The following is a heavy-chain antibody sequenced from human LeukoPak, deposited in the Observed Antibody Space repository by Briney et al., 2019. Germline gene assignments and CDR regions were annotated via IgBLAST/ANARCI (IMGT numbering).Heavy chain of an antibody. CDR2: INTDGTVT. D-gene: IGHD6-19*01. V-gene: IGHV3-74*01. J-gene: IGHJ4*02. CDR1: GLTFSKYW. Sequence: GGSLRLSCAPSGLTFSKYWMRWVRQASGEGLERVSRINTDGTVTTYADSVKGRFPVSRDNADNTMFLQMNSVRDEDTAVYYWATKQWLAPPPDSWGQGTPVTVSS. CDR3: ATKQWLAPPPDS.